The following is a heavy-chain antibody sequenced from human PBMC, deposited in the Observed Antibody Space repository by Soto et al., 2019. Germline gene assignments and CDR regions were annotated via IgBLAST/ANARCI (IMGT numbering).Heavy chain of an antibody. CDR3: ARSQQLAFDY. J-gene: IGHJ4*02. Sequence: SETLSLTCTVSGGSISSSSYYWGWIRQPPGKGLEWIGSIYYSGSTYYNPSLKSRVTISVDTSKNQFSLKLSSVTAADTAVYYCARSQQLAFDYWGQGTLVTVSS. CDR1: GGSISSSSYY. D-gene: IGHD6-13*01. CDR2: IYYSGST. V-gene: IGHV4-39*01.